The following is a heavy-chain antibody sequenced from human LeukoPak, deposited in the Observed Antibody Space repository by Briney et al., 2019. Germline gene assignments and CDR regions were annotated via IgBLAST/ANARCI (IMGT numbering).Heavy chain of an antibody. CDR2: ISYDGSNK. J-gene: IGHJ4*02. V-gene: IGHV3-30*18. Sequence: PGGSLRLSCAASGFTFSSYGMHWVRQAPGKGLEWVAVISYDGSNKYYADSVKGRFTISRDNSKNTLYLQMNSLRAEDTAVYYCAKDKSALGYFDYWGQRTLVTVSS. CDR3: AKDKSALGYFDY. CDR1: GFTFSSYG.